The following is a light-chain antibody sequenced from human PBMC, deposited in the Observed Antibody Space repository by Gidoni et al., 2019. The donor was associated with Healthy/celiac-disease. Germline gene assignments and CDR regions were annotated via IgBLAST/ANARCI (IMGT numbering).Light chain of an antibody. Sequence: EIVLTQSPATLSLSPGERATLSCRASQLVSSYLAWYQQKPGQAPRLLIYDASNRATGIPARFSGSGSGTDFTLTISSLEPEDCAVYYCQQRSNWPPLTFGGGTKVEIK. J-gene: IGKJ4*01. CDR1: QLVSSY. V-gene: IGKV3-11*01. CDR3: QQRSNWPPLT. CDR2: DAS.